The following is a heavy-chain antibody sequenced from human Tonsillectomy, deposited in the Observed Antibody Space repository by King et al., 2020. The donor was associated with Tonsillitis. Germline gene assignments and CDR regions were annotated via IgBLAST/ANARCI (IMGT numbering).Heavy chain of an antibody. CDR3: ASGYFHDSSGEGWFDP. V-gene: IGHV1-46*03. CDR1: DYTFTKFY. J-gene: IGHJ5*02. D-gene: IGHD3-22*01. Sequence: LVQSGAEVTKPGASVQVSCKASDYTFTKFYIHWVRPAPGRGLEWMGMINPSGGWTTYAQKFQGRVTMTRDTSTSTVDMELSSLWSEDTAVYYCASGYFHDSSGEGWFDPWGQGTLVTVSS. CDR2: INPSGGWT.